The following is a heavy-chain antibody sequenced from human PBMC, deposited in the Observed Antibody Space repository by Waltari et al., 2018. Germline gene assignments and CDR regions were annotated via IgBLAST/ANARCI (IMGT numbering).Heavy chain of an antibody. CDR1: GYTFTGYY. CDR2: INPNSGGT. V-gene: IGHV1-2*02. J-gene: IGHJ6*03. Sequence: QVQLVQSGAEVKKPGASVKVSCKASGYTFTGYYMHWVRQAPGQGLEWMGWINPNSGGTNYAQKCQGRVTMTRDTSISTAYMELSRLRSDDTAVYYCARAKGIAVAGGYMDVWGKGTTVTVSS. D-gene: IGHD6-19*01. CDR3: ARAKGIAVAGGYMDV.